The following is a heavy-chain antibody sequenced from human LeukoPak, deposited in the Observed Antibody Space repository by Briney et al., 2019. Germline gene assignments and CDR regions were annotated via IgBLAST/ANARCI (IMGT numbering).Heavy chain of an antibody. CDR3: ASTTVTRGYNWFDP. CDR1: GFTFSSHA. D-gene: IGHD4-17*01. J-gene: IGHJ5*02. V-gene: IGHV3-23*01. Sequence: PGGSLRPSCAASGFTFSSHAMSWVRQAPGKGLEWVSAISGSGGSTYYADSVKGRFTISRDNSKNTLYLQMNSLRAEDTAVYYCASTTVTRGYNWFDPWGQGTLVTVSS. CDR2: ISGSGGST.